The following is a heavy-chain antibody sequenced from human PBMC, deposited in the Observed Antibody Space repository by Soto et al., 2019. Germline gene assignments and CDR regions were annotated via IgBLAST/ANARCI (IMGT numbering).Heavy chain of an antibody. CDR2: IYPGDSDT. D-gene: IGHD6-13*01. CDR3: ASTSIAVAGTQVYYYGMDV. V-gene: IGHV5-51*01. Sequence: GESLKISCKGSGYSFTSYWIGWVRQMPGKGLEWMGIIYPGDSDTRYSPSFQGQVTISADKSISTAYLQWSSLKASDTAMYYCASTSIAVAGTQVYYYGMDVWGQGTTVTVSS. J-gene: IGHJ6*02. CDR1: GYSFTSYW.